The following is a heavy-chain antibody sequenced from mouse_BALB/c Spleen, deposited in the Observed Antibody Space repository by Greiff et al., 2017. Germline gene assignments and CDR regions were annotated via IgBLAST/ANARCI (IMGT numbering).Heavy chain of an antibody. CDR2: IDPSDSYT. V-gene: IGHV1-69*02. CDR1: GYTFTSYW. J-gene: IGHJ2*01. Sequence: QVQLKQPGAELVKPGASVKLSCKASGYTFTSYWMHWVKQRPGQGLEWIGEIDPSDSYTNYNQKFKGKATLTVDKSSSTAYMQLSSLTSEDSAVYYCARSPTMSTTNVDWGQGTTLTVSS. D-gene: IGHD2-4*01. CDR3: ARSPTMSTTNVD.